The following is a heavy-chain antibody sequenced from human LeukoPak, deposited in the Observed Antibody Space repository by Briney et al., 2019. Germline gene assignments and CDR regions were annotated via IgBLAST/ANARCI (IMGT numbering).Heavy chain of an antibody. V-gene: IGHV1-2*02. Sequence: GASVKVSCKASGYTFTSYGISWVRQAPGQGLEWMGWINPNSGGTNYAQKFQGRVTMTRDTSISTAYMELSRLRSDDTAVYYCAREAVTYGSGADPLDYWGQGTLVTVSS. CDR3: AREAVTYGSGADPLDY. D-gene: IGHD3-10*01. J-gene: IGHJ4*02. CDR1: GYTFTSYG. CDR2: INPNSGGT.